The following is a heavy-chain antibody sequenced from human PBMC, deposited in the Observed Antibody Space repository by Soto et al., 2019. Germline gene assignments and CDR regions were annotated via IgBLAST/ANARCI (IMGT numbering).Heavy chain of an antibody. D-gene: IGHD1-20*01. J-gene: IGHJ6*02. CDR3: ARSLITGTTGYYDYGMDV. Sequence: QVQLVQSGAEVKKPGSSVKVSCKASGGTFSSYAISWVRQAPGQGLEWMGGIIPIFGTANYAQKFQGRVTITADESTSTAYMELSSLISEDTAGYYCARSLITGTTGYYDYGMDVWGQGTTVTVSS. CDR1: GGTFSSYA. V-gene: IGHV1-69*01. CDR2: IIPIFGTA.